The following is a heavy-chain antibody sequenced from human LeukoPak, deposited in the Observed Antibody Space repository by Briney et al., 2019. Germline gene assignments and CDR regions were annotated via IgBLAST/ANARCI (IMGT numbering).Heavy chain of an antibody. CDR1: GYTFTSYD. CDR2: MNPNSGNT. J-gene: IGHJ3*02. D-gene: IGHD3-3*01. V-gene: IGHV1-8*03. CDR3: ARLGHYDFWSGSEAFN. Sequence: ASVKVSCKASGYTFTSYDINWVRQATGQGLEWMGWMNPNSGNTGYAQKFQGRVTITRNTSISTAYMELSSLRSEDTAVYYCARLGHYDFWSGSEAFNIGAKGQWSPSLQ.